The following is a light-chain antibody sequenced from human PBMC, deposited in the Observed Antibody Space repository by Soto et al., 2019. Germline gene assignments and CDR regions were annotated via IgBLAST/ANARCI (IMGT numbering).Light chain of an antibody. Sequence: DIQMTQSPSSLSASVGDRVTITCQASQSISSYLNWYQQKPGKAPKLLIYAASSLQSGVPSRFSGSGSGTDFTLTISSLQPEDFATYYCQQSYSTPFTFGGGTKVDIK. J-gene: IGKJ4*01. CDR3: QQSYSTPFT. CDR2: AAS. CDR1: QSISSY. V-gene: IGKV1-39*01.